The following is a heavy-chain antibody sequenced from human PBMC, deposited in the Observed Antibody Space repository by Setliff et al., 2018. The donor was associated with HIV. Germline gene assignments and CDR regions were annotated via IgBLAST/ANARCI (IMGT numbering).Heavy chain of an antibody. J-gene: IGHJ4*02. CDR1: GYTFTSND. D-gene: IGHD3-22*01. V-gene: IGHV1-8*02. Sequence: GASVKVSCKASGYTFTSNDINWVRQDTGQGLEWMGWMNPNSGNTAYAQKFQGRVTMTRNTSISTAYMELSRLRSEDTAVYYCARVAMDYYDTSGYYRAGPIDYWGQGTLVTVSS. CDR2: MNPNSGNT. CDR3: ARVAMDYYDTSGYYRAGPIDY.